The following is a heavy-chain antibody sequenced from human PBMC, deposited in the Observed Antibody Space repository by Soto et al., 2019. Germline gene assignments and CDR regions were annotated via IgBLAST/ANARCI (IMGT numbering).Heavy chain of an antibody. CDR1: GFIFGDYW. D-gene: IGHD2-15*01. CDR2: IKQDGSVK. CDR3: ARVNGHCDGGSCFPLDH. J-gene: IGHJ4*02. V-gene: IGHV3-7*01. Sequence: EVQLVESGGGLVQPGGSLRLSCAASGFIFGDYWMTWVRQTPGKGLEWMADIKQDGSVKYYVDSVRGRFTISRDNGENLLYLQMNSLRVGDTAVYYCARVNGHCDGGSCFPLDHWGQGTLVTVSS.